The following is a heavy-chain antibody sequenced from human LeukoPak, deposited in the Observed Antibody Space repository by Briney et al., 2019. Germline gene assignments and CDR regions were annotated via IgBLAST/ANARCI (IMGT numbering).Heavy chain of an antibody. Sequence: GGSLRLSCAASGFTFSSYSMSWARQAPGKGLEWVSVISSSGGATYYADPVKGRFTISRDNSKNTLYLQMNSLRAEDTAIYYCARAAMVRGVDYFDYWGQGTLVTVSS. D-gene: IGHD3-10*01. CDR1: GFTFSSYS. V-gene: IGHV3-23*01. CDR2: ISSSGGAT. CDR3: ARAAMVRGVDYFDY. J-gene: IGHJ4*02.